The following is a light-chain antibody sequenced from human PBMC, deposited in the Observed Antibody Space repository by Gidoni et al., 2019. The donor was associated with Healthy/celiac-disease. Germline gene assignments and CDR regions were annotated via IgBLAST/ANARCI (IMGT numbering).Light chain of an antibody. J-gene: IGKJ2*01. CDR3: QQSYSTPKYT. CDR1: QSISSY. V-gene: IGKV1-39*01. CDR2: AAS. Sequence: DSQVTQAPASLSASVGDRVTITCRASQSISSYLTLYQQKPGKAPRLLIYAASSLPSVVPSRFSGSGSGTDFTLTISSLQPQDFATYYCQQSYSTPKYTFXQXTKLEIK.